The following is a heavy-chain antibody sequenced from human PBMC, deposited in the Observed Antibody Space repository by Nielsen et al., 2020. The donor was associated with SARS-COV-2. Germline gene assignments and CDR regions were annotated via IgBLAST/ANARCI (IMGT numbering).Heavy chain of an antibody. V-gene: IGHV1-46*01. CDR3: ARDAVRSSSYVPLYYYYMDV. J-gene: IGHJ6*03. CDR1: GYTFTSYY. CDR2: INPSGGST. D-gene: IGHD6-13*01. Sequence: ASVKVSCKASGYTFTSYYMHWVRQAPGQGLEWMGIINPSGGSTSYAQKFQGRVTMTRDTSTSTVYMELSSLRSEDTAVYYCARDAVRSSSYVPLYYYYMDVWGKGTTVTVSS.